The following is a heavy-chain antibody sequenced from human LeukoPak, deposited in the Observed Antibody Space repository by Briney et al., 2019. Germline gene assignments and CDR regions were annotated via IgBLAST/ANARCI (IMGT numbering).Heavy chain of an antibody. J-gene: IGHJ4*02. CDR2: INHSGST. CDR1: GVSFSGYY. V-gene: IGHV4-34*01. CDR3: ARSGTTVTADY. Sequence: SETLSLTCAVYGVSFSGYYWSWIRQPPGKGLEWIGEINHSGSTNYNPSLKSRVTISVDTSKNQFSLKLSSVTAADTAVYYCARSGTTVTADYWGQGTLVTVSS. D-gene: IGHD4-17*01.